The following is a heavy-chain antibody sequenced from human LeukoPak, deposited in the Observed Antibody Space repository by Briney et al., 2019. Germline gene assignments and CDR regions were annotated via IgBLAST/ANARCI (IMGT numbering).Heavy chain of an antibody. CDR2: INTVGTTA. J-gene: IGHJ4*02. CDR3: ARGFSSWYEVHFDY. Sequence: GGSLRLSCAASGFTFSGYWMHWIRQAPGKGLVWVSRINTVGTTATYADSVKGRFTISRDNAKISLSLQMSSLRAEDTAVYYCARGFSSWYEVHFDYWGQGTLVTVSS. V-gene: IGHV3-74*03. CDR1: GFTFSGYW. D-gene: IGHD6-13*01.